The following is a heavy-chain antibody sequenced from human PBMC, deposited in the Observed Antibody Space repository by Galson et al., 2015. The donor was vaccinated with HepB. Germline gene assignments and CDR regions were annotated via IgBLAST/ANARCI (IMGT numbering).Heavy chain of an antibody. D-gene: IGHD3-10*01. J-gene: IGHJ2*01. Sequence: SLRLSCAASGFTFSSYTMNWVRQAPGKGLESVSYISSTGTTMYYADSAKGRFTISRDNAQNSLYLQMNSLRDEDTAVYYCARVYFGSGSSSAYWYFDLWGQGTLATVSS. CDR1: GFTFSSYT. CDR3: ARVYFGSGSSSAYWYFDL. CDR2: ISSTGTTM. V-gene: IGHV3-48*02.